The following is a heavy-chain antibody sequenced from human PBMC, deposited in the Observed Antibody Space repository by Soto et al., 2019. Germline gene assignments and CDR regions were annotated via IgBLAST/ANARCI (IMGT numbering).Heavy chain of an antibody. Sequence: SETLSLTCIVSGESISSSSYYWGWIRQPPGKGLEWIGSIYYSGRTYYNPSFESRVTISIDTSKNQFSLRLSSVTATDTAVYYCARQRTTVVTQAYFDHWGQGALVTVSS. D-gene: IGHD2-21*02. V-gene: IGHV4-39*01. CDR3: ARQRTTVVTQAYFDH. J-gene: IGHJ4*02. CDR1: GESISSSSYY. CDR2: IYYSGRT.